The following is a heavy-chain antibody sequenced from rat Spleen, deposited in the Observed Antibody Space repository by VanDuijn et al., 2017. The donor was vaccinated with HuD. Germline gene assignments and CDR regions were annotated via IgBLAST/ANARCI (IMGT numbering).Heavy chain of an antibody. CDR2: ITNSGGST. Sequence: EVQLVESGGDLVQPGRSLKLSCAASGFTFSNYYMAWVRQAPTKGLEWVASITNSGGSTYYRDSVKGRFTISRDNAKSTLSLQMDSLRSEDTATYYCARRHYGYTDYFDYWGQGVMVTVSS. V-gene: IGHV5-25*01. J-gene: IGHJ2*01. D-gene: IGHD1-6*01. CDR1: GFTFSNYY. CDR3: ARRHYGYTDYFDY.